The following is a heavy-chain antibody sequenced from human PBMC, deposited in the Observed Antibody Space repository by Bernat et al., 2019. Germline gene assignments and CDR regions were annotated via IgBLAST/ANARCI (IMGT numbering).Heavy chain of an antibody. V-gene: IGHV3-21*01. D-gene: IGHD2-21*01. J-gene: IGHJ4*02. Sequence: EVQLVESGGGLVKPGGSLRLSCAASGFTFSSYSMNWVRQAPGKGLEWVSSISSSSSYIYYADSVKGRFTISRDNAKNSLYLQMNSLRAEDRAVYYCARSRGRMWSTFDYWGQGTLVTVSS. CDR3: ARSRGRMWSTFDY. CDR2: ISSSSSYI. CDR1: GFTFSSYS.